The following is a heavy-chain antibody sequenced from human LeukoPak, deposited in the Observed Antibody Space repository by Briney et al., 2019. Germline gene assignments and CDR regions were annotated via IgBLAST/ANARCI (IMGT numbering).Heavy chain of an antibody. V-gene: IGHV4-59*01. Sequence: SETLSLTCTVSGGSISSYSWSWIRQPPGKGLEWMGNIYYSGTTNYNPSLKSRVTISVDTSKNQFSLKLSSVTAADTAVYYCARASKDHDYGDYIKINGMDVWGQGTTATVSS. CDR2: IYYSGTT. D-gene: IGHD4-17*01. CDR1: GGSISSYS. CDR3: ARASKDHDYGDYIKINGMDV. J-gene: IGHJ6*02.